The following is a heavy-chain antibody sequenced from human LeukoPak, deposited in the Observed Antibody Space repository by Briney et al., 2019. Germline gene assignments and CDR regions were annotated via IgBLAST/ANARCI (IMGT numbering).Heavy chain of an antibody. Sequence: SETLSLTCAVYGGSFSGYYWSWIRQPPGKGLEWIGEINHSGSTNYNPSLKSRVTVSVDTSKNQFSLKLSSVTAADTAVYYCARGTRRSWFDPWGQGTLVTVSS. J-gene: IGHJ5*02. CDR3: ARGTRRSWFDP. CDR2: INHSGST. V-gene: IGHV4-34*01. CDR1: GGSFSGYY.